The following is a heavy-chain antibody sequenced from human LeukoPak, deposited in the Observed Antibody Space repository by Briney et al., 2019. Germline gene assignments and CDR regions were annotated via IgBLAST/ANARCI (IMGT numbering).Heavy chain of an antibody. CDR2: ISWNSGSI. Sequence: QAGGSLRLSCAASGFTFDDYAMHWVRQAPGKGLEWVSGISWNSGSIGYADSVKGRFTISRDNAKNSLYLQMNSLRAEDTALYYCAKGTQWLLSATFDYWGQGTLVTVSS. D-gene: IGHD3-3*01. CDR3: AKGTQWLLSATFDY. V-gene: IGHV3-9*01. CDR1: GFTFDDYA. J-gene: IGHJ4*02.